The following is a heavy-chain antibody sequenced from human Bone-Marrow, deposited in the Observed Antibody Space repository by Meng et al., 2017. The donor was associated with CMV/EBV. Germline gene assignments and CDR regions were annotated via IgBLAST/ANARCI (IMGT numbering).Heavy chain of an antibody. D-gene: IGHD6-13*01. CDR3: ARDRIAAAGTGFLTDY. V-gene: IGHV4-39*07. CDR1: GGSISSSSYY. J-gene: IGHJ4*02. CDR2: IYYSGST. Sequence: QLQVQESGPGLVKPSETLSLTCTVSGGSISSSSYYWGWIRQPPGKGLEWIGSIYYSGSTYYNPSLKSRVTISVNTSKNQFSLKLSSVTAADTAVYYCARDRIAAAGTGFLTDYWGQGTLVTVSS.